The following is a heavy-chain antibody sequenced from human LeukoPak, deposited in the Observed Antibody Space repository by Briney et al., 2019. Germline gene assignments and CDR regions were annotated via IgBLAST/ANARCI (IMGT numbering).Heavy chain of an antibody. CDR3: ARTYGRRGFAYYYMDV. Sequence: GGSLRLSCAASGFTFSSYEMNWVRQAPGKGLEWVSYISSSGSTIYYADSVKGRFTISRDNAKNSLYLQMNSLRAEDTAVYYCARTYGRRGFAYYYMDVRGKGTTVTISS. D-gene: IGHD3-10*01. CDR2: ISSSGSTI. CDR1: GFTFSSYE. V-gene: IGHV3-48*03. J-gene: IGHJ6*03.